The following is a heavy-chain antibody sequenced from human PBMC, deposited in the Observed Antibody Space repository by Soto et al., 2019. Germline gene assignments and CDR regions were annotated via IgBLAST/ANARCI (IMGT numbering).Heavy chain of an antibody. CDR3: AKDIRASGSYPGFYFDY. D-gene: IGHD1-26*01. CDR2: ISGSGGST. CDR1: GFTFSSYA. Sequence: EVQLLESGGGLVQPGGSLRLSCAASGFTFSSYAMSWVRQAPGKGLEWVSAISGSGGSTYYADSVKGRFTISRDNSKNTLYLQMNSLRAEDTAVYYCAKDIRASGSYPGFYFDYWGQGTLVTVSS. V-gene: IGHV3-23*01. J-gene: IGHJ4*02.